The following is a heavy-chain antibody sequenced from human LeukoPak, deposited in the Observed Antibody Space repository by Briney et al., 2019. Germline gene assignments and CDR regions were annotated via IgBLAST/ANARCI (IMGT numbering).Heavy chain of an antibody. D-gene: IGHD1-20*01. CDR2: IRSKAYGGTT. V-gene: IGHV3-49*04. J-gene: IGHJ4*02. CDR3: TRDHITGTTLEFDY. CDR1: GFTFGDYA. Sequence: GGSLRLSCTASGFTFGDYAMSWVRQAPGKGLEWVGFIRSKAYGGTTEYAASVKGRFTISRDDSKSIAYLQMNSLKTEYTAVYYCTRDHITGTTLEFDYWGQGTLVTVSS.